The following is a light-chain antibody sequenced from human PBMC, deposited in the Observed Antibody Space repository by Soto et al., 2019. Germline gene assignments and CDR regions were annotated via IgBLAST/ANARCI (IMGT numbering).Light chain of an antibody. CDR1: QSVSSY. CDR3: QQRGNWPRLT. J-gene: IGKJ4*01. V-gene: IGKV3-11*01. CDR2: DAS. Sequence: EIVLTQSPATLSLSPGERATLSCRASQSVSSYLAWYQQKPGQAPRLLIYDASNRATGIPARFSGSGSGTDLTLTISSLEPEDFAVYYCQQRGNWPRLTFGGGTKVEIK.